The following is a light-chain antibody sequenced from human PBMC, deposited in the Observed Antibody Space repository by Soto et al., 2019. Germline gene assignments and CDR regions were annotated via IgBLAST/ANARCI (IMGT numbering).Light chain of an antibody. Sequence: QLVLTQSHSASASLGASVKLTCTLSSGHLSYAIAWHQQQPEKGPRFLMKLNSDGSHTRGDVIPDRFSGSSSGAERDLTISRRQSEDEADYYWQTWGTGTYWGLGGGAQLTVL. CDR1: SGHLSYA. J-gene: IGLJ3*02. CDR3: QTWGTGTYWG. V-gene: IGLV4-69*01. CDR2: LNSDGSH.